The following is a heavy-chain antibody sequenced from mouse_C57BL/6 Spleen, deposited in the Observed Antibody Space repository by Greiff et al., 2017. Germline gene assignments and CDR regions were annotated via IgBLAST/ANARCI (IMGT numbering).Heavy chain of an antibody. CDR2: IRSKSSNYAT. D-gene: IGHD1-1*01. Sequence: EVQRVESGGGLVQPKGSLKLSCAASGFTFNTYAMHWVRQAPGKGLEWVARIRSKSSNYATYYADSVKDRFTISRDDSQSMLYLQMNNLKTEDTAMYYCVRDRAYGSSFLTDIRDAMDYWGQGTSVTVSS. V-gene: IGHV10-3*01. CDR3: VRDRAYGSSFLTDIRDAMDY. J-gene: IGHJ4*01. CDR1: GFTFNTYA.